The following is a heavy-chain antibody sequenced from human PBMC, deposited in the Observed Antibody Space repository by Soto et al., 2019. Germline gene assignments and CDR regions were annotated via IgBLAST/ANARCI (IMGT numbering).Heavy chain of an antibody. J-gene: IGHJ6*03. V-gene: IGHV4-34*01. CDR2: INHSGST. Sequence: SETLSLTCAVYGGSFSGYYWSWIRQPPGKGLEWIGEINHSGSTNYNPSLKSRVTISVDTSKNQFSLKLSSVTAADTTVYYCARGAPQFGYYYYMDVWGKGTTVTSP. CDR3: ARGAPQFGYYYYMDV. CDR1: GGSFSGYY. D-gene: IGHD3-16*01.